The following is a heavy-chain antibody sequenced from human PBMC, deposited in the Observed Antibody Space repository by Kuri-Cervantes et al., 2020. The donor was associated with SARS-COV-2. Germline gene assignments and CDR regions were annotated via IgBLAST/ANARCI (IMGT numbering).Heavy chain of an antibody. J-gene: IGHJ5*02. CDR3: ARLGGYRSGYNWFDP. V-gene: IGHV4-34*01. CDR1: GGSFSGYY. Sequence: SETLSLTCAVYGGSFSGYYWSWIRQPPGKGLEWIGEINHSGSTNYNPSLKNRVTISVDTSKNQFSLNLISVTAADTAVYYCARLGGYRSGYNWFDPWGQGTLVTVSS. D-gene: IGHD5-18*01. CDR2: INHSGST.